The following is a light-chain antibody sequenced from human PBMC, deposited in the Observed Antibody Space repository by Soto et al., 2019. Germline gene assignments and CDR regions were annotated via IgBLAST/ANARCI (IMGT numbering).Light chain of an antibody. CDR2: AAS. J-gene: IGKJ4*01. CDR3: QRLNSYPLT. V-gene: IGKV1-9*01. Sequence: IQLTQSPSSLSASLGDRVTITCRASQGISSYLAWYQQKPGKAPKLLIYAASTVQSGVPSRFSGSGSGTDFTLTISSLQPEDFATYYCQRLNSYPLTFGGGTKVDIK. CDR1: QGISSY.